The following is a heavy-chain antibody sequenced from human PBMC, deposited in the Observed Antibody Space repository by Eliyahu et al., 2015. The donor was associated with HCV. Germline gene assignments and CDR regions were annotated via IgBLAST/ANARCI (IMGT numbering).Heavy chain of an antibody. Sequence: QVQLQESGPGLVKPSETLSLTCTVSGGSISSYYWSWIRQPPGKGLEWIGYIYYSGSTNYNPSLKSRVTISVDTSKNQFSLKLSSVTAADTAVYYCARTWGFWGAFDIWGQGTMVTVSS. CDR1: GGSISSYY. J-gene: IGHJ3*02. V-gene: IGHV4-59*01. D-gene: IGHD3-16*01. CDR3: ARTWGFWGAFDI. CDR2: IYYSGST.